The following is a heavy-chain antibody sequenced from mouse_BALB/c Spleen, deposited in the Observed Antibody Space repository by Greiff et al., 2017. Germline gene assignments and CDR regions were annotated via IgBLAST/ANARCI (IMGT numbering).Heavy chain of an antibody. CDR3: APYGNYYAMDY. D-gene: IGHD2-1*01. CDR2: INPYNDGT. Sequence: EVKLMESGPELVKPGASVKMSCKASGYTFTSYVMHWVKQKPGQGLEWIGYINPYNDGTKYNEKFKGKATLTSDKSSSTAYMELSSLTSEDSAVYYCAPYGNYYAMDYWGQGTSVTVSS. CDR1: GYTFTSYV. J-gene: IGHJ4*01. V-gene: IGHV1-14*01.